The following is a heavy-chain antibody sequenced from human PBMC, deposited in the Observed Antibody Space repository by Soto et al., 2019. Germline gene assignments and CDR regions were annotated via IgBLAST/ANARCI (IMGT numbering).Heavy chain of an antibody. CDR2: ISSSSSYI. V-gene: IGHV3-21*01. J-gene: IGHJ4*02. Sequence: GGSLRLSXAASGFTFSSYSMNWVRQAPGKGLEWVSSISSSSSYIYYADSVKGRFTISRDNAKNSLYLQMNSLRAEDTAVYYCARDTGLFATKYYFDYWGQGTLVTVSS. CDR1: GFTFSSYS. CDR3: ARDTGLFATKYYFDY. D-gene: IGHD4-4*01.